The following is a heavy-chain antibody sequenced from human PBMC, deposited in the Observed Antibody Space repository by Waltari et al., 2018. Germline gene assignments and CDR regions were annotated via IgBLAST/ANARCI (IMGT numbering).Heavy chain of an antibody. D-gene: IGHD2-21*02. CDR2: INSDESRT. V-gene: IGHV3-74*01. CDR1: EFTFSGYW. Sequence: EVQLVESGGGLVQPGGSLRLSCAASEFTFSGYWMHWVRQAPGKGLVWVSRINSDESRTSYADSVKGRFTISRDNAKNTLYLQMNSLRAEDTAVYYCASQNGGNSWWLDPWGQGTLVTVSS. J-gene: IGHJ5*02. CDR3: ASQNGGNSWWLDP.